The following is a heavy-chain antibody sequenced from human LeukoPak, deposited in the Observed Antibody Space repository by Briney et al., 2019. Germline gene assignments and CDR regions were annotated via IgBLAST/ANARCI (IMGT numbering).Heavy chain of an antibody. CDR1: GFTFSNAW. J-gene: IGHJ6*02. V-gene: IGHV3-15*01. D-gene: IGHD6-13*01. Sequence: PGGSLRLSCAASGFTFSNAWMSWVRQAPGKGLEWVGRIKSKTDGGTTDYAAPVKGRFTISRDDSKNTLYLQMNSLKTEDTAVYYCTTSGAAGNRYYYYGMDVWGQGTTVTVSS. CDR3: TTSGAAGNRYYYYGMDV. CDR2: IKSKTDGGTT.